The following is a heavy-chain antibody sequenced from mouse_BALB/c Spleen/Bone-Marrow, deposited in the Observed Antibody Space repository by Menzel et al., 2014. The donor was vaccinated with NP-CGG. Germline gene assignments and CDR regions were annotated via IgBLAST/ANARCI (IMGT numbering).Heavy chain of an antibody. J-gene: IGHJ2*01. CDR2: IDPANGNT. CDR3: ASYYYGHYFDY. Sequence: EVQLQQSGAELVKPGASVKLSCTASGFNIXDTYMHRVKQRPEQGLEWIGRIDPANGNTKYDPKFQGKATITADTSSNAAYLQLSSLTSEDTAVYYCASYYYGHYFDYWGQGTTLTVSS. CDR1: GFNIXDTY. V-gene: IGHV14-3*02. D-gene: IGHD1-1*01.